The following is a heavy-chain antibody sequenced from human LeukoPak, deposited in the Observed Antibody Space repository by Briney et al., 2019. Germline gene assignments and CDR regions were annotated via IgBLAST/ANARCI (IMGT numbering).Heavy chain of an antibody. CDR3: AREVVALDY. CDR2: ISYDGSNK. Sequence: GRSLRISCAASGFTFSSYAMHWVRQAPGKGLEWVAVISYDGSNKYYADSVKGRFTISRDNSKNTLYLQMNSLRAEDTAVYYCAREVVALDYWGQGTLVTVSS. J-gene: IGHJ4*02. V-gene: IGHV3-30-3*01. D-gene: IGHD2-15*01. CDR1: GFTFSSYA.